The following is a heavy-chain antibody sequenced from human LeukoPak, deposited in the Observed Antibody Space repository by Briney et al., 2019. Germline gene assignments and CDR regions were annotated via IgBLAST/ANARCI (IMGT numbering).Heavy chain of an antibody. CDR2: IYYSGST. J-gene: IGHJ4*02. D-gene: IGHD3-22*01. Sequence: SETLSLTCTVSGGSISSSSYYWGWIRQPPGKGLEWIGSIYYSGSTYYNPSLKSRVTISVDTSKNQFSLKLSSVTAADTAVYYCATYGRYYDSSGYTYFDYWGQGTLVTVSS. V-gene: IGHV4-39*07. CDR3: ATYGRYYDSSGYTYFDY. CDR1: GGSISSSSYY.